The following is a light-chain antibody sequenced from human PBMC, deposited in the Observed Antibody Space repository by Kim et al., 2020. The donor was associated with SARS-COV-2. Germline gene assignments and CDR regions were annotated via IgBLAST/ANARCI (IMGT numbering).Light chain of an antibody. CDR3: QQYGNSPLT. CDR2: VAS. J-gene: IGKJ1*01. CDR1: ESVSSSY. V-gene: IGKV3-20*01. Sequence: EIVLTQSPGTLSLSPGERATLSCRASESVSSSYLAWYQQKPGQAPRLLIFVASSRATGIPDRFSGSGSGTDFTLTISRLEPEDFAVYFCQQYGNSPLTFGEGTKVEIK.